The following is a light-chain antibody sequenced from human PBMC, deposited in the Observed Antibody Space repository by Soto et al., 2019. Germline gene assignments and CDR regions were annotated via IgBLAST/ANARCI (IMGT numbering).Light chain of an antibody. Sequence: DIKMTQCPSTLSASVVDRVTLPCRASQSISSWLAWYQQKPGKAPKRMIYDASSLESGVPSRFSGSGAGTEFTLTISSLQPDDFATYYCQQYKSYSWTFGQGTKVDIK. J-gene: IGKJ1*01. CDR3: QQYKSYSWT. CDR2: DAS. CDR1: QSISSW. V-gene: IGKV1-5*01.